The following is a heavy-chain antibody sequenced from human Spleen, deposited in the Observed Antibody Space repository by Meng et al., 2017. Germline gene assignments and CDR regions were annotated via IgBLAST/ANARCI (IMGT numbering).Heavy chain of an antibody. J-gene: IGHJ3*01. D-gene: IGHD4-17*01. Sequence: GESLKISCAASGFTFSDYYMSWIRQAPGKGLEWVSYISGGGVTIYYADSVKGRFTISRDNAKNSLYLQMNSLRAEDTAVYYCARHSDYGDYVGSYFHAFDLWGQGTMVTVSS. CDR2: ISGGGVTI. V-gene: IGHV3-11*01. CDR3: ARHSDYGDYVGSYFHAFDL. CDR1: GFTFSDYY.